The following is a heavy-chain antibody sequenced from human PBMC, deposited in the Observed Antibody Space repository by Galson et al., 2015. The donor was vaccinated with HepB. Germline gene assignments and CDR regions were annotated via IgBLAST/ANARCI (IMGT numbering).Heavy chain of an antibody. CDR3: AVGLPRGDKAFDS. D-gene: IGHD2-21*02. CDR2: ISRSNTTT. V-gene: IGHV3-48*02. J-gene: IGHJ4*02. CDR1: GFSFSNYT. Sequence: SLRLSCAASGFSFSNYTFNWVRQAPGKGLEWVSYISRSNTTTYYADSVQGRFTISRDNAKNSLYLQMNSLRDDDTAVYYCAVGLPRGDKAFDSWGQGTLVTVSS.